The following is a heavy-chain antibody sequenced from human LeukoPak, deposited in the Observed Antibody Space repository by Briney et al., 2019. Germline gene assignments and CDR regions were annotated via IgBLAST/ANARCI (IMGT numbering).Heavy chain of an antibody. V-gene: IGHV3-7*01. Sequence: GESLRLSCAASGFTFKKYWMNWVRQVPGKGLECLGNIKEDGSETYYADSVKGRFAISRDNPKNLLFLQINSLRVEDTAVYYCARETPRRGETRDGYRWGQGTLVTVSS. CDR3: ARETPRRGETRDGYR. D-gene: IGHD5-24*01. CDR2: IKEDGSET. CDR1: GFTFKKYW. J-gene: IGHJ4*02.